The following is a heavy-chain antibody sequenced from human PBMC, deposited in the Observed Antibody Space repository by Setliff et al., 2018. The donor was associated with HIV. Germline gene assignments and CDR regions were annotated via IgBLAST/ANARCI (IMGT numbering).Heavy chain of an antibody. J-gene: IGHJ6*03. CDR3: ARGDQTGYYTTYYYYMDL. D-gene: IGHD3-9*01. CDR2: VNSDGRST. Sequence: GGSLRLSCAASGFTLSSYWMHWVRQAPGKGLVYVSRVNSDGRSTNYADSVKGRFTMSRDNAKNTLHLQMNSLRAEDTALYYCARGDQTGYYTTYYYYMDLWGKGPRSPSP. CDR1: GFTLSSYW. V-gene: IGHV3-74*01.